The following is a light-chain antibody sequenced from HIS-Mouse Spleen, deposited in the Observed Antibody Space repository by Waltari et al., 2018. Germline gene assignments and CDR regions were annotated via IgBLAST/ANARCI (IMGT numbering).Light chain of an antibody. J-gene: IGLJ3*02. V-gene: IGLV1-47*01. CDR2: RNN. Sequence: QSVLTQPPSASGTPGQRVTISCSGSSPHIGSTYVSWYQQLPGTAPKLLIYRNNQRPSGVPDRFSGSKSGTSASLAISGLRSEDEADYYCAAWDDSLSGWVFGGGTKLTVL. CDR1: SPHIGSTY. CDR3: AAWDDSLSGWV.